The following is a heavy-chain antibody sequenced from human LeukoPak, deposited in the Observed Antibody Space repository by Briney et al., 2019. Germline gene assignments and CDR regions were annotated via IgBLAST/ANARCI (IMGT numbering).Heavy chain of an antibody. Sequence: PSETLSLTCTVSGGSISSYYWSWIRQPPGKGLEWIGYIYYSGSTNYNPSLKSRVTISVDTSKNQFSLKLSSVTAADTAVYYCARDRPAFYRYYGMDVWGQGTTVTVS. J-gene: IGHJ6*02. CDR2: IYYSGST. V-gene: IGHV4-59*01. CDR3: ARDRPAFYRYYGMDV. D-gene: IGHD3-3*01. CDR1: GGSISSYY.